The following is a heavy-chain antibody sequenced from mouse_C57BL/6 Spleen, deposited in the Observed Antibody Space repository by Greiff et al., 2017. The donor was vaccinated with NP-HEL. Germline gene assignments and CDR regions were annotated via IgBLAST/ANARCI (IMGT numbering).Heavy chain of an antibody. D-gene: IGHD1-1*01. CDR3: ARHYGSSFQAWFAY. V-gene: IGHV1-55*01. J-gene: IGHJ3*01. Sequence: QVQLQQPGAELVKPGASVKMSCKASGYTFTSYWITWVKQRPGQGLEWIGDIYPGSGSTNYNEKFKSKATLTVDTSSSTAYMQLSSLTSEDSAVYYCARHYGSSFQAWFAYWGQGTLVTVSA. CDR1: GYTFTSYW. CDR2: IYPGSGST.